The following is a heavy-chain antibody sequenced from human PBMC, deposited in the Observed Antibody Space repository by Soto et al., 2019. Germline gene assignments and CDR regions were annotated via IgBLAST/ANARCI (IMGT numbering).Heavy chain of an antibody. V-gene: IGHV3-30*03. J-gene: IGHJ3*02. CDR2: ISYDGSNK. Sequence: GGSLRLSCAASGFTFSSYGMHWVRQAPGKGLEWVAVISYDGSNKYYADSVKGRFTISRGNAKNSLHLQMNSLRAEDTAVYYCARGFNSALDIWGQGKMVTVSS. CDR3: ARGFNSALDI. CDR1: GFTFSSYG.